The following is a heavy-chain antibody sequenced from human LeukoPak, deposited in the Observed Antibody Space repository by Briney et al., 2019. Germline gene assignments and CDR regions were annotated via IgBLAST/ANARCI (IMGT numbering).Heavy chain of an antibody. CDR2: IIPIFGTI. CDR3: ARGAEQFLTANAFDI. CDR1: GGTFSDYG. V-gene: IGHV1-69*13. J-gene: IGHJ3*02. Sequence: GASVKVSCKASGGTFSDYGFSWVRQAPGQGLEWMGGIIPIFGTINYTYKFQGRVTVTADESTSTAYMELSSLRSEGTAVYYRARGAEQFLTANAFDIWGQGTMVTVSS. D-gene: IGHD1/OR15-1a*01.